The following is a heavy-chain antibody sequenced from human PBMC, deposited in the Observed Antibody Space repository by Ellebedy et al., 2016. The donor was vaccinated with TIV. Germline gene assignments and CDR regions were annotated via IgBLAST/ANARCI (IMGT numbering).Heavy chain of an antibody. J-gene: IGHJ4*02. Sequence: GGSLRLSXAASGFSFSDYYMNWVRQVPGKRLEWISYFSGRGGIISYADSVKGRFTISRDNAQDTLFLHMSSLRAEDSAVDYCARGSYYFDSWGQGTLVTVSS. CDR2: FSGRGGII. V-gene: IGHV3-11*01. CDR3: ARGSYYFDS. CDR1: GFSFSDYY.